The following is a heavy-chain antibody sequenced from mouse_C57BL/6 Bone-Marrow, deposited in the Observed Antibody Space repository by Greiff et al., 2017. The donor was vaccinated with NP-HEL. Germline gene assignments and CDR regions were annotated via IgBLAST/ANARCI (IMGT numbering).Heavy chain of an antibody. CDR3: ARRVLRYHSYFDY. D-gene: IGHD1-1*01. Sequence: QVQLQQSGAELARPGASVKLSCKASGYTFTSYGISWVKQRTGQGLEWIGEIYPRSGNTYYNEKFKGKATLTADKSSSTAYMELRSLTSEDSAVYFGARRVLRYHSYFDYWGQGTTLTVSS. J-gene: IGHJ2*01. CDR2: IYPRSGNT. CDR1: GYTFTSYG. V-gene: IGHV1-81*01.